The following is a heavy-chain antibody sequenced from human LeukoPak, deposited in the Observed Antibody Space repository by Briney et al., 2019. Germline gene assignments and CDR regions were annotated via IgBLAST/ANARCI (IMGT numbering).Heavy chain of an antibody. CDR3: ARGLYGAYDY. V-gene: IGHV4-34*01. CDR1: GGSFSGYY. Sequence: SETLSLTCAVYGGSFSGYYWSWIRQPPGKGLEWIGETNHSGSTNYNPSLKSRVTISVDTSKNQFSLKLSSVTAADTAVYYCARGLYGAYDYWGQGTLVTVSS. CDR2: TNHSGST. J-gene: IGHJ4*02. D-gene: IGHD4/OR15-4a*01.